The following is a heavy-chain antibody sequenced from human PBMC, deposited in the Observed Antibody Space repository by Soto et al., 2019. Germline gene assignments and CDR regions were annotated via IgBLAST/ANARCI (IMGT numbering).Heavy chain of an antibody. Sequence: PSETLSLTCVVSSYSISSGFFWAWIRQPPGKGLVWVGSIYHTGDTHYNPSLRSQVSMSVDTSKNQFSLKLSSVTAADTAVYYCAPMESSSPDFDYWGQGTLVTVSS. D-gene: IGHD6-6*01. CDR1: SYSISSGFF. CDR3: APMESSSPDFDY. CDR2: IYHTGDT. J-gene: IGHJ4*02. V-gene: IGHV4-38-2*01.